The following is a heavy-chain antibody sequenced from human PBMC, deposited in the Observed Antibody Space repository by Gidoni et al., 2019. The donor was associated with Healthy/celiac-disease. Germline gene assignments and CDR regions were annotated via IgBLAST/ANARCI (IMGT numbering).Heavy chain of an antibody. Sequence: EVQLVESGGGLVKPGGSLRLSCAASGFTLSSYSMNWVRQAPGKGLEWVSSISSRSSYIYYADSVKGRFTISRDNAKNSLDLQMNSLRAEDTAVYYCARGGAYNWFDPWGQGTLVTVSS. CDR3: ARGGAYNWFDP. J-gene: IGHJ5*02. D-gene: IGHD3-16*01. V-gene: IGHV3-21*01. CDR1: GFTLSSYS. CDR2: ISSRSSYI.